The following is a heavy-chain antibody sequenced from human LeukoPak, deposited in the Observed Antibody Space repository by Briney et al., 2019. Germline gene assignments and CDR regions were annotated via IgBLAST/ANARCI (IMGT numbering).Heavy chain of an antibody. CDR2: INHSGST. J-gene: IGHJ5*02. V-gene: IGHV4-34*01. CDR1: GGSFSGYY. D-gene: IGHD3-3*01. CDR3: AREKRITIFGVNWFDP. Sequence: SETLSLTCAVYGGSFSGYYWSWIRQPPGKGLEWIGEINHSGSTNYNPSLKSRVTISVDTSKNQFSLKLSSVTAADTAVYYCAREKRITIFGVNWFDPWGQGTLVTVS.